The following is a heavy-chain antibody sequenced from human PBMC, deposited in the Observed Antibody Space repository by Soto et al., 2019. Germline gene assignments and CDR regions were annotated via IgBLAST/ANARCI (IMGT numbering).Heavy chain of an antibody. V-gene: IGHV5-10-1*01. Sequence: PGESLKISCKGSGYSFTSYWTSWVRQMPGKGLEWMGRIDPSDSYTNYSPSFQGHVTISADKSISTAYLQWSSLKASDTAMYYCATSYCISTSCYGAPDYYYYYGMDVWGQGTTVTVSS. D-gene: IGHD2-2*01. J-gene: IGHJ6*02. CDR3: ATSYCISTSCYGAPDYYYYYGMDV. CDR1: GYSFTSYW. CDR2: IDPSDSYT.